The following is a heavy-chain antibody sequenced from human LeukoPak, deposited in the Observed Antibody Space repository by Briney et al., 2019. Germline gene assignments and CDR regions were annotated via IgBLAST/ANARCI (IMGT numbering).Heavy chain of an antibody. CDR1: GFTFSGYE. D-gene: IGHD6-13*01. CDR2: ISSSGRTM. CDR3: ANKAAAGTGAYYFDY. J-gene: IGHJ4*02. V-gene: IGHV3-48*03. Sequence: PGGSLRLSCAASGFTFSGYEMNWVRQAPGKGLEWVSYISSSGRTMYYADSVKGRFTTSRDNAENSLFLQMNSLRAEDTAVYYCANKAAAGTGAYYFDYWGQGTLVTVSS.